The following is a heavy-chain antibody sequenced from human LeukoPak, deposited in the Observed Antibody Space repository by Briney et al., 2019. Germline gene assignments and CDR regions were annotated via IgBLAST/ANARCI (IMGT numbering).Heavy chain of an antibody. Sequence: TGGSLRLSCAASGFTFSSYSMNWVRQAPGKGLEWVSSISSSSSYIYYADSVKGRFTISRDNAKNSLYLQMNSLRAEDTAVYYCARDIGYDSSGYAAFDIWGQGTMVTVSS. J-gene: IGHJ3*02. D-gene: IGHD3-22*01. CDR1: GFTFSSYS. V-gene: IGHV3-21*01. CDR3: ARDIGYDSSGYAAFDI. CDR2: ISSSSSYI.